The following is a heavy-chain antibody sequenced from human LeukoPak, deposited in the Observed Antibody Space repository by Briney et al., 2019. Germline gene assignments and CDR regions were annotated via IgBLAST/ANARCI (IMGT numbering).Heavy chain of an antibody. V-gene: IGHV4-34*01. D-gene: IGHD3-10*01. CDR2: INHSGST. CDR1: GGSFSGYY. J-gene: IGHJ4*02. CDR3: ARQGSLWFGELFQLDY. Sequence: SETLSLTCAVYGGSFSGYYWSWIRQPPGKGLEWIGEINHSGSTNYNPSLKSRVTISVDTSKNQFSLKLSSVTAADTAVYYCARQGSLWFGELFQLDYWGQGTLVTVSS.